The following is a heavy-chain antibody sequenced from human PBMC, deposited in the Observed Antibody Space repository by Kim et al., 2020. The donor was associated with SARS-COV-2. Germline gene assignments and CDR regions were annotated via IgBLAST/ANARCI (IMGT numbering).Heavy chain of an antibody. V-gene: IGHV3-15*01. CDR1: GFTFSNAW. CDR3: TTGEDYGDYDPLFDY. CDR2: IKSKTDGGTT. J-gene: IGHJ4*02. D-gene: IGHD4-17*01. Sequence: GGTLRLSCAASGFTFSNAWMSWVRPAPGKGLEWVGRIKSKTDGGTTDYAAPVKGRFTISRDDSKNTLYLQMNSLKTEDTAVYYCTTGEDYGDYDPLFDYWGQGTLVTVSS.